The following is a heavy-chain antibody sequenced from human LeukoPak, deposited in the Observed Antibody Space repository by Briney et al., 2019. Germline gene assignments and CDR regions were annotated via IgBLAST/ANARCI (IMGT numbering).Heavy chain of an antibody. D-gene: IGHD6-19*01. J-gene: IGHJ4*02. CDR2: ISGSGGRT. Sequence: QPGGSLRLSCAASGFTFSSYAMSWVRQAPGKGLEWISVISGSGGRTDYADSVKGRFTISRDNSKNTLYLQMNSLRAEDTAVYYCAKTGLAVAGIVAGESELDYWGQGTLVTVSS. V-gene: IGHV3-23*01. CDR3: AKTGLAVAGIVAGESELDY. CDR1: GFTFSSYA.